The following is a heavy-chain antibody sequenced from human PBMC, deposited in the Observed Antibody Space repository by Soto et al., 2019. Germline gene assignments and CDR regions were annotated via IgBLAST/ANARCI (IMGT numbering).Heavy chain of an antibody. CDR2: IYYSGST. V-gene: IGHV4-39*01. D-gene: IGHD6-6*01. CDR1: GGSISSSSYY. J-gene: IGHJ6*02. Sequence: SETLSLTCTVSGGSISSSSYYWGWIRQPPGEGLEWIGSIYYSGSTYYNPSLKSRVTISVDTSKNQFSLKLSSVTAADTAVYYCARGASSSSYYYGMDVWGQGTTVTVSS. CDR3: ARGASSSSYYYGMDV.